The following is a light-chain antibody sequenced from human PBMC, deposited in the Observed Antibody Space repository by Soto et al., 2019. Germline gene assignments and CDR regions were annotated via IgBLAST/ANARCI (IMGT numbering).Light chain of an antibody. V-gene: IGKV3-11*01. CDR3: QQGYNRPT. J-gene: IGKJ5*01. Sequence: ILLTQSPATLSLSPGERATLSCRASQTISTYLAWYQQKPGQAPSLLIYDASKSATGIPARFSGSGSGTDFTLTISSAEPEDFAVYYCQQGYNRPTFGQGTRLEIK. CDR1: QTISTY. CDR2: DAS.